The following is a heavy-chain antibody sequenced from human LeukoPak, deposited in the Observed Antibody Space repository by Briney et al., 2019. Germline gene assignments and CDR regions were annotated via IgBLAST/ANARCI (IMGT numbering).Heavy chain of an antibody. CDR1: GDSISSYY. CDR3: AKSIAAAGTTKVGYYYMDV. V-gene: IGHV4-59*01. J-gene: IGHJ6*03. Sequence: SETLSLTCTASGDSISSYYWSWIRQPPGKGLEWIGYIYYSGSTNFNPSLKSRVTISVDTSKNQFSLKLSSVTAADTAVYYCAKSIAAAGTTKVGYYYMDVWGKGTTVTISS. CDR2: IYYSGST. D-gene: IGHD6-13*01.